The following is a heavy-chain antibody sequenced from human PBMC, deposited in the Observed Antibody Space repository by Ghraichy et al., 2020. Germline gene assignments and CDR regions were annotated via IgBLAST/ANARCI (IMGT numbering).Heavy chain of an antibody. D-gene: IGHD6-19*01. V-gene: IGHV3-30-3*01. CDR1: GFTFSSYA. J-gene: IGHJ4*02. CDR2: ISYDGSNK. CDR3: ARIEVAVADDY. Sequence: GGSLRLSCAASGFTFSSYAMHWVRQAPGKGLEWVAVISYDGSNKYYADSVKGRFTISRDNSKNTLYLQMNSLRAEDTAVYYCARIEVAVADDYWGQGTLVTVSS.